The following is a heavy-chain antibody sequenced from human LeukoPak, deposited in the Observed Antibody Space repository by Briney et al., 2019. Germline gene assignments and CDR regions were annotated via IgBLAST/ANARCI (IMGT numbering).Heavy chain of an antibody. Sequence: PSQTLSLTCAISGDXVSSNSAAWNWIRQSPSRGLEWLGRTYYRSKWYNDYAVSVKSRITINPDTSKNQFSLQLNSVTPEDTAVYYCAREGITMVRGVIITAGFDPWGQGTLVTVSS. CDR3: AREGITMVRGVIITAGFDP. J-gene: IGHJ5*02. D-gene: IGHD3-10*01. CDR2: TYYRSKWYN. V-gene: IGHV6-1*01. CDR1: GDXVSSNSAA.